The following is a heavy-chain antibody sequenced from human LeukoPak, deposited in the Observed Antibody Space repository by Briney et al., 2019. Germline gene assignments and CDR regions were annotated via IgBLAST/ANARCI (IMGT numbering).Heavy chain of an antibody. J-gene: IGHJ3*02. D-gene: IGHD2-21*02. CDR3: ARTAIGYCGGDCYLDAFDI. V-gene: IGHV3-7*01. CDR1: GFTLSSYW. Sequence: GGSLRLSCAASGFTLSSYWMSWVRRAPGKGLEWVANIKQDGSEKYYVDSVKGRFTISRDNAKNSLYLQMNSLRAEDTAVYYCARTAIGYCGGDCYLDAFDIWGQGTMVTVSS. CDR2: IKQDGSEK.